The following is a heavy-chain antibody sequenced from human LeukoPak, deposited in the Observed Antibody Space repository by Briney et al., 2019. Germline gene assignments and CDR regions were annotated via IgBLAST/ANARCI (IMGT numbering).Heavy chain of an antibody. D-gene: IGHD3-9*01. CDR1: GFTFSDHW. Sequence: GGSLRLSXAASGFTFSDHWMHWVRQAPGGGLVWVSRIYSDGSGTTYADSVKGRFTISRANDKNTLHLQMNSLRPEATAVSYCARGHVTGSDRHWDYWGQGTLATVSS. J-gene: IGHJ4*02. CDR3: ARGHVTGSDRHWDY. CDR2: IYSDGSGT. V-gene: IGHV3-74*01.